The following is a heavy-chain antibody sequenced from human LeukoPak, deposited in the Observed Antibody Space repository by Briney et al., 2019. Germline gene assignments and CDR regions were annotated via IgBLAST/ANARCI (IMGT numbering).Heavy chain of an antibody. V-gene: IGHV1-2*02. J-gene: IGHJ4*02. CDR1: GYTFTGYY. CDR3: ARKYSYDSNGYYY. CDR2: IKPNNGDI. D-gene: IGHD3-22*01. Sequence: ASVKVSCKTSGYTFTGYYLHWVRQGPGQGLEWLGWIKPNNGDIHYAQNFQGRVTMTRDRSISTIYMELSGLTSDDTAMYYCARKYSYDSNGYYYWGQGTLVTVSS.